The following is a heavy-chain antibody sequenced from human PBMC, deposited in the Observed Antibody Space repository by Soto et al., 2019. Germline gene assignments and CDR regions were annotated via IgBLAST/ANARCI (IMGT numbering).Heavy chain of an antibody. CDR3: ARVGDGEYYYYYGMDV. Sequence: QVQLQESGPGLVKPSETLSLTCTVSGGSISSYYWSWIRQPPGKGLEWIGYIYYSGSTNYNPSLKSRVTISVDTSKNQFSLKLSSVTAADTAVYYCARVGDGEYYYYYGMDVWGQGTTVTVSS. V-gene: IGHV4-59*01. CDR1: GGSISSYY. CDR2: IYYSGST. J-gene: IGHJ6*02. D-gene: IGHD4-17*01.